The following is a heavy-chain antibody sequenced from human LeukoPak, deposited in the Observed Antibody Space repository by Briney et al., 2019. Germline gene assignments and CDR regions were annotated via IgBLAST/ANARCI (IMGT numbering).Heavy chain of an antibody. V-gene: IGHV1-2*02. Sequence: GASVKVSCNASGYTFTSYYMNWVRQAPGQGLEWMGWINPNSGDTNSAQKFQGRVTMTRDTSISTAYMELSRLTSDDTAVYYCARAGPFYSGNYLGFWGQGTLVTVSS. CDR3: ARAGPFYSGNYLGF. CDR2: INPNSGDT. D-gene: IGHD1-26*01. CDR1: GYTFTSYY. J-gene: IGHJ4*02.